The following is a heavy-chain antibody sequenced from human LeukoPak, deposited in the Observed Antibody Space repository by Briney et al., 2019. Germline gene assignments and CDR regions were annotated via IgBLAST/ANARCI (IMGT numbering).Heavy chain of an antibody. Sequence: GEALQISSKGSGYSFTSYWISWVRPMPGKGREWRGRIDPSDSYTNYSPSFQGHVTISADKSISTAYLQWSSLKASDTAMYYCARRGDPIRASDYWGQGTLVTASS. D-gene: IGHD3-10*01. J-gene: IGHJ4*02. CDR2: IDPSDSYT. CDR1: GYSFTSYW. CDR3: ARRGDPIRASDY. V-gene: IGHV5-10-1*01.